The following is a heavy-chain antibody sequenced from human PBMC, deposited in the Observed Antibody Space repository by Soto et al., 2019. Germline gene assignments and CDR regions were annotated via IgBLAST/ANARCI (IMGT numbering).Heavy chain of an antibody. V-gene: IGHV3-23*01. Sequence: SGGSLRLSCAASGFTFSSYAMSWVRQAPGKGLEWVSAISGSGGSTYYADSVKGRFTISRDNSKNTLYLQMNSLRAEDTAVYYCARSDGWIQLWFYYYYGMDVWGQGTTVTVSS. CDR3: ARSDGWIQLWFYYYYGMDV. D-gene: IGHD5-18*01. J-gene: IGHJ6*02. CDR1: GFTFSSYA. CDR2: ISGSGGST.